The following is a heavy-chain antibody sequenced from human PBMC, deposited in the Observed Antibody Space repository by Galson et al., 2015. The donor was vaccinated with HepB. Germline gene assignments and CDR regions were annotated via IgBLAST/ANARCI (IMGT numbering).Heavy chain of an antibody. D-gene: IGHD3-22*01. CDR2: ISASGVST. V-gene: IGHV3-23*01. J-gene: IGHJ4*02. CDR1: GFTFGLYT. Sequence: CAASGFTFGLYTMSWVRQAPGKGLEWVSCISASGVSTHYVDSVKGRFTISRDNSKNTLYLQMSSLRAEDTAVYYCTNTGGGYYDGRLDYWGQGTLVTVSS. CDR3: TNTGGGYYDGRLDY.